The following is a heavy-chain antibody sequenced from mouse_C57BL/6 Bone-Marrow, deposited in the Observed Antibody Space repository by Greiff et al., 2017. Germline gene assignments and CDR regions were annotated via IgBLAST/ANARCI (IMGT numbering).Heavy chain of an antibody. CDR1: GYTFTDYN. J-gene: IGHJ4*01. V-gene: IGHV1-22*01. CDR3: APYRGYAMDY. CDR2: INPNNGGT. Sequence: DVKLVESGPELVKPGASVKMSCKASGYTFTDYNMHWVKQSHGKSLEWIGYINPNNGGTSYNQKFKGKATLTVNKSSSTAYMELRSLTSEDSAVYYCAPYRGYAMDYWGQGTSVTVSS. D-gene: IGHD2-12*01.